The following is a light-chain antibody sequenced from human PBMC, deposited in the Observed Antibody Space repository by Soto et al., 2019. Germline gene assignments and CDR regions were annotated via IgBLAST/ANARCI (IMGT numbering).Light chain of an antibody. Sequence: QSVLTQPASVSGSPGQSITISCSGTTSDVGGYEYVSWYQQHPGKAPKLMIYEVTTRPSGVSNRFSGSKSGTTASLTISGLQAEDEADYYCSSYTSSSPYVLGSGTKLTVL. CDR3: SSYTSSSPYV. V-gene: IGLV2-14*01. CDR2: EVT. CDR1: TSDVGGYEY. J-gene: IGLJ1*01.